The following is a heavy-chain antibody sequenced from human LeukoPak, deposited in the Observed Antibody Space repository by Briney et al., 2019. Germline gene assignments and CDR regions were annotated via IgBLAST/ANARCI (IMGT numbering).Heavy chain of an antibody. CDR1: GGSISSYY. CDR2: IYTSGST. D-gene: IGHD2-2*01. CDR3: ARVPIVVVPAAMEEYYYYYYMDV. V-gene: IGHV4-4*07. J-gene: IGHJ6*03. Sequence: SETLSLTCTVSGGSISSYYWSWIRQPAGKGLEWIGRIYTSGSTSYNPSLKSRVTMSVDTSKNQFSLKLSSVTAADTAVYYCARVPIVVVPAAMEEYYYYYYMDVWGKGTTVTVSS.